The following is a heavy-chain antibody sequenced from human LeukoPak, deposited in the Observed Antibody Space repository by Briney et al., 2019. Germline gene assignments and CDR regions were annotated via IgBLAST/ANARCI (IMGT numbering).Heavy chain of an antibody. CDR1: GGSFSGYY. V-gene: IGHV4-34*01. J-gene: IGHJ1*01. Sequence: PSETLSLTCAVYGGSFSGYYWSWIRQPPGKGLEWIGEINHSGSTNYNPSLKSRVSISVDTSKNQFSLKLSSVTAADTAVYYCAIPPYGDSEYFQHWGQGTLVTVSS. CDR2: INHSGST. CDR3: AIPPYGDSEYFQH. D-gene: IGHD4-17*01.